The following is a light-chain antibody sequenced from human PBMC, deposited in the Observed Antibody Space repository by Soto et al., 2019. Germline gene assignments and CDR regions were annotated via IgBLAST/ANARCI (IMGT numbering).Light chain of an antibody. CDR3: QQYGSSPET. V-gene: IGKV3-20*01. Sequence: EIVMTQSPATLSVSPGERATLSCRASQSVSILLAWYQQKPGQAPRLLIYDASSRATGVPDRFSGSGSGTDFTLTISRLEPEDFAVYYCQQYGSSPETFGQGTKVDIK. J-gene: IGKJ1*01. CDR1: QSVSIL. CDR2: DAS.